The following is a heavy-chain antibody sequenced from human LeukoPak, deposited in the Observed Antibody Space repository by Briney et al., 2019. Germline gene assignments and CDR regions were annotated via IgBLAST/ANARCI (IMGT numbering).Heavy chain of an antibody. CDR2: MNPNSGNT. Sequence: GASVKVSCKASGYTFTSYYMHWVRQATGQGLEWMGWMNPNSGNTGYAQKFQGRVTITRNTSISTAYMGLSSLRSEDTAVYYCARGATWGSPTLDYWGQGTLVTVSS. CDR3: ARGATWGSPTLDY. CDR1: GYTFTSYY. D-gene: IGHD7-27*01. J-gene: IGHJ4*02. V-gene: IGHV1-8*03.